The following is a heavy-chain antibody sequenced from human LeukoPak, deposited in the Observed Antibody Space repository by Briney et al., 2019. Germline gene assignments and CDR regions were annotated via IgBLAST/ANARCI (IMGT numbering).Heavy chain of an antibody. V-gene: IGHV4-59*01. CDR2: IHYSGST. D-gene: IGHD3-9*01. CDR3: ARTRYYDILTGHQPFDY. J-gene: IGHJ4*02. Sequence: SETLSLTCTVSGGSISSYYWSWIRQPPGKGLEWIGFIHYSGSTNYNPSLKSRVTISVDTSKNQFSLKLSSVTAADTAVYYCARTRYYDILTGHQPFDYWGQGTLVTVSS. CDR1: GGSISSYY.